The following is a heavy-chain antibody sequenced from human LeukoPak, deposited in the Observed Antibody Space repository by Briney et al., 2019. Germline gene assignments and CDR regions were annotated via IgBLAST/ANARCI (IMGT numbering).Heavy chain of an antibody. Sequence: PGGSLRLSCEASGFTFSQYGMHWVRQAPGKGLDWVSSIQYDENKKSYSDYVKGRFTVSRDNSKNTLFLQMNRMRVEDTAVYYCARDVAWYCTRASCSYFGFWGQGTLVTVSS. CDR1: GFTFSQYG. J-gene: IGHJ4*02. CDR3: ARDVAWYCTRASCSYFGF. D-gene: IGHD2-2*01. CDR2: IQYDENKK. V-gene: IGHV3-30*02.